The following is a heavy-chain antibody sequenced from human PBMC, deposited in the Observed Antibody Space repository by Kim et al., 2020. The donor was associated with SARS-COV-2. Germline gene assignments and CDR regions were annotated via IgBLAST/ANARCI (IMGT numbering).Heavy chain of an antibody. CDR1: GGSFSGYY. CDR2: INHSGST. D-gene: IGHD2-15*01. Sequence: SETLSLTCAVYGGSFSGYYWSWIRQPPGKGLEWIGEINHSGSTNYNPSLKSRVTISVDTSKNQFSLKLSSVTAADTAVYYCARGRSSSSGVRSVPRSELGYCSGGSCLRYWYFDLWGRGTLVTVSS. J-gene: IGHJ2*01. CDR3: ARGRSSSSGVRSVPRSELGYCSGGSCLRYWYFDL. V-gene: IGHV4-34*01.